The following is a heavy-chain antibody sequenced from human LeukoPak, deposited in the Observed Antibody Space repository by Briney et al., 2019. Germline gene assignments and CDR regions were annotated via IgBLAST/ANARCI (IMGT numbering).Heavy chain of an antibody. CDR3: ASSDDSSGYYYFDY. J-gene: IGHJ4*02. Sequence: GGSLRLSCAASGFTFSDYYMSWIRQAPGKGLEWVSYISSSGSTIYYADSVKGRFTISRDNAKNSLYLQMNSLRAEDTAVYYCASSDDSSGYYYFDYWGQGTLVTVSS. D-gene: IGHD3-22*01. CDR1: GFTFSDYY. CDR2: ISSSGSTI. V-gene: IGHV3-11*04.